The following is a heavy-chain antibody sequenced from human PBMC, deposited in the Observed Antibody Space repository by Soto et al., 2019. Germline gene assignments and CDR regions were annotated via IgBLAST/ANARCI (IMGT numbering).Heavy chain of an antibody. CDR3: ARANYYDSSGYYFDY. CDR2: IYHSGST. CDR1: GGSISSSNW. V-gene: IGHV4-4*02. J-gene: IGHJ4*02. D-gene: IGHD3-22*01. Sequence: GTLSLTCAVSGGSISSSNWWSWVRQPPGKGLEWIGEIYHSGSTNYNPSLKSRVTISVDKSKNQFSLKLSSVTAADTAVYYCARANYYDSSGYYFDYWGQGTLVTVSS.